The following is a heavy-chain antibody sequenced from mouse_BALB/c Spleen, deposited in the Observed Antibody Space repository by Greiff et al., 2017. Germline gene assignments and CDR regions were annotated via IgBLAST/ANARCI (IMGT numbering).Heavy chain of an antibody. CDR2: ISSGSSTI. V-gene: IGHV5-17*02. CDR3: AREGGWDRMDY. CDR1: GFTFSSFG. D-gene: IGHD3-3*01. J-gene: IGHJ4*01. Sequence: DVKFVESGGGLVQPGGSRKLSCAASGFTFSSFGMHWVRQAPEKGLEWVAYISSGSSTIYYADTVKGRFTISRDNPKNTLFLQMTSLRSEDTAMYYCAREGGWDRMDYWGQGTSVTVSS.